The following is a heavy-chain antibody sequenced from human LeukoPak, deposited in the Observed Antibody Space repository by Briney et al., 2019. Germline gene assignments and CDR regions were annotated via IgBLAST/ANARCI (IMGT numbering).Heavy chain of an antibody. V-gene: IGHV3-7*03. D-gene: IGHD6-13*01. CDR2: IKQDGSEK. CDR3: AKTAMYTRSPIDY. CDR1: GFTFSSYW. J-gene: IGHJ4*02. Sequence: GGSLRLSCAASGFTFSSYWMSWVRQAPGKGLEWVANIKQDGSEKYYVDSVKGRFTISRDNAKNSLYLQMNSLRAEDTAVYYCAKTAMYTRSPIDYWGQGTLVTVSS.